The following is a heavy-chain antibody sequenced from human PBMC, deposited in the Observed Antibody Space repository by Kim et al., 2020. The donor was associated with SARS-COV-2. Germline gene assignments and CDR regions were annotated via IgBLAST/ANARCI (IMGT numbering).Heavy chain of an antibody. CDR2: ISSSSSYI. D-gene: IGHD3-10*01. Sequence: GGSLRLSCAASGFTFSSYSMNWVRQAPGKGLEWVSSISSSSSYIYYADSVKGRFTISRDNAKNSLYLQMNSLRAEDTAVYYCAREWGYGSGSYPLGDDYWGQGTLVTVSS. J-gene: IGHJ4*02. CDR1: GFTFSSYS. CDR3: AREWGYGSGSYPLGDDY. V-gene: IGHV3-21*01.